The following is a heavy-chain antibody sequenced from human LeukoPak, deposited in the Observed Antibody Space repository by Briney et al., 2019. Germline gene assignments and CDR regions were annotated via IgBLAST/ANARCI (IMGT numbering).Heavy chain of an antibody. Sequence: LPRVPCRFTFRHYYILWIRQAPAKGLEGVSYISSSGSTIHHPDSVQERFTITRDNAMNSLYLQMKSLRAEDTAVYYCARDIVGPLVVSPPLDFDDWGQGTLVTVSS. CDR3: ARDIVGPLVVSPPLDFDD. V-gene: IGHV3-11*01. CDR2: ISSSGSTI. D-gene: IGHD2-8*02. CDR1: RFTFRHYY. J-gene: IGHJ4*02.